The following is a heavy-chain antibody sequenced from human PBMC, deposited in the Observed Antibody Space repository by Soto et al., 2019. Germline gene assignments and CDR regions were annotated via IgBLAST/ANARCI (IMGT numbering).Heavy chain of an antibody. V-gene: IGHV1-18*01. D-gene: IGHD3-10*01. CDR2: ISAYNGNT. CDR1: GYTFTSCG. CDR3: ARVRSITMVRGVLMDV. J-gene: IGHJ6*02. Sequence: ASVKVSCKTSGYTFTSCGISWVLQAPGQGLEWMGWISAYNGNTNYAQKLQGRVTMTTDTSASTAYMELRSLRSDDTAVYYCARVRSITMVRGVLMDVWGQGTTVTVSS.